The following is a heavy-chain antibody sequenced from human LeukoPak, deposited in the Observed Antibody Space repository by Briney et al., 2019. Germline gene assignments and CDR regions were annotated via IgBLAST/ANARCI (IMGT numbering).Heavy chain of an antibody. CDR2: IRSKAYGGTT. V-gene: IGHV3-49*04. J-gene: IGHJ4*02. Sequence: GGSQSLSCTASGFTFGDYAMSWVRRAPGKGLEGVGFIRSKAYGGTTEYAASVKGRFTISRDDSKSIAYLQMNSLKTEDTAVYYCTRQRGYSSGCLDYWGQGTLVTVSS. CDR1: GFTFGDYA. D-gene: IGHD6-19*01. CDR3: TRQRGYSSGCLDY.